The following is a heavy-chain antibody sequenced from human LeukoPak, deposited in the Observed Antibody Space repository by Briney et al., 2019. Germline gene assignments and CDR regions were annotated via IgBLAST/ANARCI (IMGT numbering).Heavy chain of an antibody. J-gene: IGHJ4*02. Sequence: PGGSLRLSCAASGFTFSNSGMNCVRQAPGKGLEWVSYISSSSGTIYYADSVKGRFTISRDNSKNTLYLQMNSLRAEDTAVYYCASAWHLGIVVVMLDYWGQGTLVTVSS. D-gene: IGHD3-22*01. CDR1: GFTFSNSG. CDR2: ISSSSGTI. V-gene: IGHV3-48*01. CDR3: ASAWHLGIVVVMLDY.